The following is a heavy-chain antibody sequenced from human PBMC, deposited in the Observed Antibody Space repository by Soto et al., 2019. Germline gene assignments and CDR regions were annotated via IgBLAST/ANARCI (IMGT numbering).Heavy chain of an antibody. CDR3: ARGGYCSNGVCYPLYYYYGMDV. V-gene: IGHV3-7*01. J-gene: IGHJ6*02. CDR2: IKQDGSEK. CDR1: GFTFSSYW. D-gene: IGHD2-8*01. Sequence: EVQLVESGGGLVQPGGSLRLSCAASGFTFSSYWMSWVRQAPGKGLEWVANIKQDGSEKYYVDSVKGRFTISRDNAKKSLYLQMNSLRAEDTAVYYCARGGYCSNGVCYPLYYYYGMDVWGQGTTVTVSS.